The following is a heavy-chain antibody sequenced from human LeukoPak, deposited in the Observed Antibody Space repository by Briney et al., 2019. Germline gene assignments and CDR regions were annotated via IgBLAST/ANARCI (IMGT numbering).Heavy chain of an antibody. CDR3: ARDKFKEMVVAVDI. CDR1: GFTSSSYA. J-gene: IGHJ3*02. V-gene: IGHV3-30-3*01. D-gene: IGHD2-15*01. Sequence: GGSLRLSCAASGFTSSSYAMHWVRQAPGKGLEWVAVISYDGSNKYYADSVKGRFTISRDNSKNTLYLQMNSLRAEDTAVYYCARDKFKEMVVAVDIWGQGTMVTVSS. CDR2: ISYDGSNK.